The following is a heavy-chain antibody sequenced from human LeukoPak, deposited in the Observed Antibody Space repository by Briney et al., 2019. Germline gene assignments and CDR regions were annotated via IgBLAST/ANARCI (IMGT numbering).Heavy chain of an antibody. CDR3: AREIVVVPAAMFDY. CDR1: GFTFSSYS. J-gene: IGHJ4*02. V-gene: IGHV3-21*01. Sequence: GGSLRLSCAASGFTFSSYSMNWVRQAPGKGLEWVSSTSSSSSYIYYADSVKGRFTISRDNAKNSLYLQMNSLRAEDTAVYYCAREIVVVPAAMFDYWGQGTLVTVSS. D-gene: IGHD2-2*01. CDR2: TSSSSSYI.